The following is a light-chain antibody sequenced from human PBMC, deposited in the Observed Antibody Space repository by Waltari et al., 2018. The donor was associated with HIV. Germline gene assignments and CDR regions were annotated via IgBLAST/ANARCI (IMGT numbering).Light chain of an antibody. CDR1: QTINNY. CDR3: QQSYSFPRT. CDR2: AAS. V-gene: IGKV1-39*01. J-gene: IGKJ2*01. Sequence: DIQMTQSTSSLSASVGDRVTITCRASQTINNYLNGYQKKPGKVPALLVYAASSLQSGVPSRFSGSASGTDFTLIISSLQPEDFATYYCQQSYSFPRTFGQGTTVQIK.